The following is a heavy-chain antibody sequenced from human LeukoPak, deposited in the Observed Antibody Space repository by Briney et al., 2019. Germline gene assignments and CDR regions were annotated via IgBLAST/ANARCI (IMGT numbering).Heavy chain of an antibody. D-gene: IGHD3-10*01. J-gene: IGHJ5*02. CDR1: GFTFGDYA. CDR2: IRSKAYGGTT. CDR3: TRDLGGELLWFGELYAANWFDP. Sequence: GGSLRLSCTASGFTFGDYAVSWVRQAPGKGLEWVGFIRSKAYGGTTEYAASVKGRLTISRDDSKSIAYLQMNSLKTEDTAVYYCTRDLGGELLWFGELYAANWFDPWGQGTLVTVSS. V-gene: IGHV3-49*04.